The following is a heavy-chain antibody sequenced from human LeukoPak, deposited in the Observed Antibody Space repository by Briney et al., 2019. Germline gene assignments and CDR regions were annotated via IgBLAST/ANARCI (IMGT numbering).Heavy chain of an antibody. J-gene: IGHJ4*02. CDR3: ARAYSSSWYGKAYYFDY. Sequence: SETLSLTCAVYGGSFSGYYRSWIRQPPGKGLEWIGEINHSGSANYNPSLKSRVTISVDTSKDQFSLKLSSVTAADTAVYYCARAYSSSWYGKAYYFDYWGQGTLVTVSS. CDR2: INHSGSA. CDR1: GGSFSGYY. D-gene: IGHD6-13*01. V-gene: IGHV4-34*01.